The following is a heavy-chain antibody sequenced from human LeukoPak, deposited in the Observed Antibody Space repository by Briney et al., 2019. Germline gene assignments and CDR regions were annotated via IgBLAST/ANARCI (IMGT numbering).Heavy chain of an antibody. CDR3: ARGGPTRILVTWFDP. Sequence: SVKLSCKASGGTFSSYAISWVRQAPGQGLEWMGGIIPIFGTANYAQKFQGRVTITTDESTSTAYMELSSLRSEDTAVYYCARGGPTRILVTWFDPWGQGTLVTVSS. J-gene: IGHJ5*02. D-gene: IGHD2-15*01. V-gene: IGHV1-69*05. CDR2: IIPIFGTA. CDR1: GGTFSSYA.